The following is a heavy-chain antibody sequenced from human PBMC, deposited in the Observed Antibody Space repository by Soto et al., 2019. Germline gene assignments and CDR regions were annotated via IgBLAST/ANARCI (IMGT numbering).Heavy chain of an antibody. CDR3: ARDRGGLTGDYFDY. V-gene: IGHV3-11*01. J-gene: IGHJ4*02. Sequence: QVQLTESGGGLVKPGGSLRLSCAASGFTFSGLYMSWIRQAPGKGLEWVSCIDSSGVKKYYAESVRGRFTISRDNAKNSRYLQMDSLRADDTAVYYCARDRGGLTGDYFDYRGRGALVTVSS. D-gene: IGHD3-9*01. CDR2: IDSSGVKK. CDR1: GFTFSGLY.